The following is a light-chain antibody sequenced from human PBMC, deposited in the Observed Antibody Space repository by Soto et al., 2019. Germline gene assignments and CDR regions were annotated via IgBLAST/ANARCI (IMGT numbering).Light chain of an antibody. CDR1: QSLVYSDGNTY. V-gene: IGKV2-30*01. Sequence: DVVMTQSPLSLPVTLGQPASISCRSSQSLVYSDGNTYLSWLHQRPGQSPRRLIHKVSNRDSGVPDRFSGSESGTDFTLKISTVEAEDVGVYYCVQGSQWPITFGQGTRLEIK. CDR3: VQGSQWPIT. CDR2: KVS. J-gene: IGKJ5*01.